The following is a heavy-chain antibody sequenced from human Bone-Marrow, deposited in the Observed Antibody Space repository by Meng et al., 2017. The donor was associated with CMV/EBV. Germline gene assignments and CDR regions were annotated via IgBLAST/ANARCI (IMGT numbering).Heavy chain of an antibody. D-gene: IGHD3-3*01. Sequence: GGSLRLSCTVSGGSISSSSYYWGWIRQPPGKGLEWVSAISGSGGSTYYADSVKGRFTISRDNSKNTLYLQMNSLRAEDTAVYYCAKDRGGGYDFWSGYGSAFDIWGQGTMVTVSS. V-gene: IGHV3-23*01. CDR3: AKDRGGGYDFWSGYGSAFDI. J-gene: IGHJ3*02. CDR1: GGSISSSSYY. CDR2: ISGSGGST.